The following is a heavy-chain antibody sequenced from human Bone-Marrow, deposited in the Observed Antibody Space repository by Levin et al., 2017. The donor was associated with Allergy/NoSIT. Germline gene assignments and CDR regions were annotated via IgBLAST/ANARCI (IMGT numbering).Heavy chain of an antibody. V-gene: IGHV4-61*01. CDR3: AGCLTGTGGHHFYYFDY. Sequence: GSLRLSCTVSGGSVSSGSYYWSWIRQPPGKGLEWIGYIYYSGSTNDNPSLKSRVTISVDTSKNQFSLKLSSVTAADTAVYYCAGCLTGTGGHHFYYFDYWGQGTLVTVSS. CDR1: GGSVSSGSYY. CDR2: IYYSGST. D-gene: IGHD1-20*01. J-gene: IGHJ4*02.